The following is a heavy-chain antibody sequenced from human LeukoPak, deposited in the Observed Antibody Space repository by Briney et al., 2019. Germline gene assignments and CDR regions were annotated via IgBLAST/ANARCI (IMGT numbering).Heavy chain of an antibody. V-gene: IGHV4-59*01. Sequence: SETLSLTCTVSGGSISSYYWSCIRQPPGKGLWWIWYIYYSGSTNYNPSLKSRVTISLDTSKNKFSLKLSSVTAADTVVYYCGRGYDSRGYLYGYWGQGTLVTVSS. CDR3: GRGYDSRGYLYGY. CDR1: GGSISSYY. CDR2: IYYSGST. D-gene: IGHD3-22*01. J-gene: IGHJ4*02.